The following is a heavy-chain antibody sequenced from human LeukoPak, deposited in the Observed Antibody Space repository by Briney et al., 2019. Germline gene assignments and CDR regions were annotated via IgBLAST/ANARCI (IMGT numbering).Heavy chain of an antibody. Sequence: GGSLRLSCAASGFTFSSYAMHWVRQAPGKGLEWVAVISYDGSNKYYADSVKGRFTISRDNSKNTLYLQMNSLRAEDTAVYYCATAYYYDSRGRQADAFDIWGQGTMVTVSS. J-gene: IGHJ3*02. CDR1: GFTFSSYA. CDR2: ISYDGSNK. CDR3: ATAYYYDSRGRQADAFDI. V-gene: IGHV3-30-3*01. D-gene: IGHD3-22*01.